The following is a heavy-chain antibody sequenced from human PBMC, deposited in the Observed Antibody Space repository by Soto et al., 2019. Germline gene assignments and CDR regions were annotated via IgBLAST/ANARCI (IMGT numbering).Heavy chain of an antibody. D-gene: IGHD6-6*01. V-gene: IGHV1-18*01. Sequence: QVHLVQSGAEVKKPGASVKVSCKGSGYAFTTYGITWVRQAPGQGLEWMGWISAHNGNTNYAQKLQGRVTVTRDTTTSTAYMELRSLGADGTAVYYGARGRDGDYWGQGALVTVSS. CDR3: ARGRDGDY. CDR1: GYAFTTYG. J-gene: IGHJ4*02. CDR2: ISAHNGNT.